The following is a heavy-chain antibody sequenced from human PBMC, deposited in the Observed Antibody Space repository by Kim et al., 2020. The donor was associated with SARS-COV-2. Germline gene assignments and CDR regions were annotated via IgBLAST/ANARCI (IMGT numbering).Heavy chain of an antibody. CDR1: GYTFTSYA. V-gene: IGHV7-4-1*02. CDR3: ARGGPYCSSTSCYIRQHVDFDY. Sequence: ASVKVSCKASGYTFTSYAMNWVRQAPGQGLEWMGWINTNTGNPTYAQGFTGRFVFSLDTSVSTAYLQISSLKAEDTAVYYCARGGPYCSSTSCYIRQHVDFDYWGQGTLFTVSS. CDR2: INTNTGNP. J-gene: IGHJ4*02. D-gene: IGHD2-2*02.